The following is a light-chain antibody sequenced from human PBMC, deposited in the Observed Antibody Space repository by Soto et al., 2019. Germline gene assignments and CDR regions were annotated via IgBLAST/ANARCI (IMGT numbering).Light chain of an antibody. CDR1: QSISSF. Sequence: DIQVTQSPSSLYASVGDRVTITCRASQSISSFLNWYQQKPGKAPKLLIYAASSLQSGVPSRFSGSGSGTDFTLTISSLQPEDFATYYCQQSYSTPTTFGQGTKVDIK. CDR2: AAS. V-gene: IGKV1-39*01. CDR3: QQSYSTPTT. J-gene: IGKJ1*01.